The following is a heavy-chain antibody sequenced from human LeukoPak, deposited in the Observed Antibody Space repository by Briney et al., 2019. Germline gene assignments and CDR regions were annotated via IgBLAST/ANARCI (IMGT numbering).Heavy chain of an antibody. D-gene: IGHD3-16*01. Sequence: SGTLSLTCAVSGGSISSSNWWSWVRQPPGKGLEWIGEIYHSGSTNYNPSLKSRVTISVDTSKNQFSLKLSSVTAADTAVYYCATLGDYYYYGMDVWGQGTTVTVSS. CDR1: GGSISSSNW. J-gene: IGHJ6*02. CDR3: ATLGDYYYYGMDV. V-gene: IGHV4-4*02. CDR2: IYHSGST.